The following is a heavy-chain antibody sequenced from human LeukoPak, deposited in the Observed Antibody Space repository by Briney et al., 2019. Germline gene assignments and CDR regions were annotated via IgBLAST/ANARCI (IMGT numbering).Heavy chain of an antibody. V-gene: IGHV4-4*07. Sequence: SETLPLTCTVSGGSISSYYWSWIRQPAGKRLEWIGRISISGSTYYNPSLKSRVTISVDTSKNQFSLKLSSVTAADTAVYYCARDVRIAARYFDSWGQGTLVTVSS. CDR1: GGSISSYY. D-gene: IGHD6-6*01. J-gene: IGHJ4*02. CDR2: ISISGST. CDR3: ARDVRIAARYFDS.